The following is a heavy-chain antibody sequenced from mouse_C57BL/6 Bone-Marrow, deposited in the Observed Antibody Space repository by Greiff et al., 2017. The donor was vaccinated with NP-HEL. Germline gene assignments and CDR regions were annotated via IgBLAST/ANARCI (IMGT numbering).Heavy chain of an antibody. Sequence: QVQLKQSGAELVKPGASVKLSCKASGYTFTSYWMQWVNQRPGQGLEWIGEIDPSDSYTNYNQKFKGKATLTVDTSSSTAYMQLSSLTSEDSAVYYCARSAYYSNYGPYYYAMDYWGQGTSVTVSS. CDR1: GYTFTSYW. V-gene: IGHV1-50*01. D-gene: IGHD2-5*01. J-gene: IGHJ4*01. CDR3: ARSAYYSNYGPYYYAMDY. CDR2: IDPSDSYT.